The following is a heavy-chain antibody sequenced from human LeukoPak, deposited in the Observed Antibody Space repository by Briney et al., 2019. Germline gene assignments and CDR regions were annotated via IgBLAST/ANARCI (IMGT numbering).Heavy chain of an antibody. Sequence: GGSLRLSCAASGFTFSSYEMNWVRQAPGKGLEWVSYISNSGSTIYYADSVKGRFVISSANTKKSLYLQMISLRAEDTAVYYCGRVKGYYGSRSCMDVWGQGTTVTVSS. CDR2: ISNSGSTI. CDR3: GRVKGYYGSRSCMDV. J-gene: IGHJ6*02. D-gene: IGHD3-10*01. V-gene: IGHV3-48*03. CDR1: GFTFSSYE.